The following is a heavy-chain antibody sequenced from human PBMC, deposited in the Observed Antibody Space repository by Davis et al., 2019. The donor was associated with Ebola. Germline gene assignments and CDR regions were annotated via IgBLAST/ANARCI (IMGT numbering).Heavy chain of an antibody. CDR3: VKTQFLEWSYGMDV. V-gene: IGHV3-64D*06. CDR2: ISSNGDIT. D-gene: IGHD3-3*01. Sequence: GGSLRLSCAASGFTFSSYTMHWVRQAPGKGLDYVSAISSNGDITYYAVSVKGRFTISRDNSKNILYLQMSSLRAEDTAVYYCVKTQFLEWSYGMDVWGQGTTVTVSS. J-gene: IGHJ6*02. CDR1: GFTFSSYT.